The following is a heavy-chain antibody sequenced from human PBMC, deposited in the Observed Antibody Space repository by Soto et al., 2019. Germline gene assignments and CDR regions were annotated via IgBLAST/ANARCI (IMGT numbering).Heavy chain of an antibody. CDR1: GFTFSTYW. V-gene: IGHV3-74*01. D-gene: IGHD5-18*01. J-gene: IGHJ4*02. CDR3: ERAEFSSGYDY. CDR2: ISGDGTST. Sequence: PGGSLRLSCTASGFTFSTYWIHWVRQASGKGLVWVSRISGDGTSTFYADSVKGRFTISRDNAKNTLYLQMNSLRDEDTAVYYSERAEFSSGYDYWGQETLVTVSS.